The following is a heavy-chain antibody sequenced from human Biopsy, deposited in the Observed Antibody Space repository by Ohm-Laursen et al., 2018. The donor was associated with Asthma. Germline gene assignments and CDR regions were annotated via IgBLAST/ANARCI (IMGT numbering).Heavy chain of an antibody. V-gene: IGHV4-31*03. CDR1: GGSINIGDYY. CDR3: ARTTYGHDGFDP. J-gene: IGHJ5*02. Sequence: TLSLTCTVSGGSINIGDYYCSWIRQPPVKGLEWIGHIYYSGSTYYNPSLKSRVSITLDTSKNQFSLSLTSVTAADSAVYYCARTTYGHDGFDPWGQGTLVTVSS. D-gene: IGHD4-17*01. CDR2: IYYSGST.